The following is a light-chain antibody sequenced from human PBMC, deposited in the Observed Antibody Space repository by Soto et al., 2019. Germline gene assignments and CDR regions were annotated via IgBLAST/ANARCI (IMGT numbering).Light chain of an antibody. CDR1: RTDVGSYDL. V-gene: IGLV2-23*02. CDR3: CSYAGTSSFVL. CDR2: EVT. Sequence: QSVLTQPASVSGSPGQSITISCTGTRTDVGSYDLVSWYQQLPGKVPKLVIYEVTKPPSGVSNRFSGSKSGNTASLTISGLQAEDEADYYCCSYAGTSSFVLFGGGTKLTVL. J-gene: IGLJ2*01.